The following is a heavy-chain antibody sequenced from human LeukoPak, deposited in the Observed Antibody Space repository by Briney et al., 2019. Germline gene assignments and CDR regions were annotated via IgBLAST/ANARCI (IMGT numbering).Heavy chain of an antibody. J-gene: IGHJ6*02. Sequence: VASVKVSCTASGYTFTSYGISWVRQAPGQGPEWMGWISAYNGNTNYAQKLQGRVTMTTDTSTSTAYMELRSLRSDDTAVYYCARDFAVTTGPNGMDVWGQGTTVTVSS. V-gene: IGHV1-18*01. CDR3: ARDFAVTTGPNGMDV. CDR1: GYTFTSYG. CDR2: ISAYNGNT. D-gene: IGHD4-17*01.